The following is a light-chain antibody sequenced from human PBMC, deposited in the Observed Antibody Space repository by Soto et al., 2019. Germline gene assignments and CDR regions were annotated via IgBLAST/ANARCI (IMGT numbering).Light chain of an antibody. CDR2: DVD. CDR3: SSHTNSFTHVI. CDR1: SSDVGGYTY. J-gene: IGLJ2*01. V-gene: IGLV2-14*03. Sequence: QSALTQPASVSGSPGQSITISCTGTSSDVGGYTYVSWYQQHPGKAPKLLLYDVDTRPSGISNRFSGSKSGNTASLTISGLQADDEADYYCSSHTNSFTHVIFGGGPKVTVL.